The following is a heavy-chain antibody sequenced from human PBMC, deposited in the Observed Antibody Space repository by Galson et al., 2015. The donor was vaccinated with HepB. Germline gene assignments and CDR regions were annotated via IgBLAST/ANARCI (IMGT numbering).Heavy chain of an antibody. D-gene: IGHD1-14*01. CDR3: AREATGGPWFDP. Sequence: SVKVSCKASGYTFTSYGISWVRQAPGQGLEWMGWIGAYNGNTNYAQKLQGRVTMTTDTSTSTAYMELRSLRSDDTAVYYCAREATGGPWFDPWGQGTLVTVSS. J-gene: IGHJ5*02. CDR1: GYTFTSYG. CDR2: IGAYNGNT. V-gene: IGHV1-18*01.